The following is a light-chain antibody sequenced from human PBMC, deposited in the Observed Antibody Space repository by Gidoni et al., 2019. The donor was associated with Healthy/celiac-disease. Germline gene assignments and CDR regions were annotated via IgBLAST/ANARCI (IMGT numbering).Light chain of an antibody. CDR3: QQYYRPWT. CDR1: QSVLYSSNNKHY. J-gene: IGKJ1*01. V-gene: IGKV4-1*01. CDR2: WAS. Sequence: DIVMIQSPDPLAVSLGERATINCKSSQSVLYSSNNKHYLAWYQQKPGQPPKLPIYWASTRESGVPDRCSGSGSGTDFTRTLSSLQAEDVAVYYCQQYYRPWTFGQGTKVEIK.